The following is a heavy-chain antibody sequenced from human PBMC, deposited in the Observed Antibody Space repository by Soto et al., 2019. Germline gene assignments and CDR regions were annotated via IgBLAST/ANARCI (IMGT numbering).Heavy chain of an antibody. V-gene: IGHV1-69*13. D-gene: IGHD3-16*01. CDR3: ARDKDQTRWGSDY. CDR1: GGTFSSYA. J-gene: IGHJ4*02. Sequence: SVKVSCKASGGTFSSYAISWVRQAPGQGLEWMGGIIPIFGTANYAQKFQGRVTITADESTSTAYMELSSLRSEDTAVYYCARDKDQTRWGSDYCGQGTLVTVYS. CDR2: IIPIFGTA.